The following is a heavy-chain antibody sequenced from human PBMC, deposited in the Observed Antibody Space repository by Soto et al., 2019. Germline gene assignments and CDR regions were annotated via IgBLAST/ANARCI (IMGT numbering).Heavy chain of an antibody. CDR2: TYYRSKWYN. J-gene: IGHJ5*02. CDR3: EIASFGSDRSALEPFNP. Sequence: SQTLSLTCAISGDSVSSNSATWNWIRQSPSRGLEWLGRTYYRSKWYNDYAISLRSRITINPDTSKNQFSLHLNSVIPEDTAVYYCEIASFGSDRSALEPFNPWRRATAVTVSS. V-gene: IGHV6-1*01. D-gene: IGHD1-1*01. CDR1: GDSVSSNSAT.